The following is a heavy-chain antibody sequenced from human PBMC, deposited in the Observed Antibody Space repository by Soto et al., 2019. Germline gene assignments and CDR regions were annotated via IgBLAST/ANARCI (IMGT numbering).Heavy chain of an antibody. CDR3: VRYPRSVGGSYRPDY. Sequence: EVQLVESGGGLVQPGGSLRLSCAASGFTFSSYWMHWVRQVPEKGLVWVSRLNSDGSITNYADAVKGRFTISRDNVKNTLYLQMNSLRAEDTAVYYCVRYPRSVGGSYRPDYWGQGTLVTVSS. CDR1: GFTFSSYW. J-gene: IGHJ4*02. D-gene: IGHD3-16*02. V-gene: IGHV3-74*01. CDR2: LNSDGSIT.